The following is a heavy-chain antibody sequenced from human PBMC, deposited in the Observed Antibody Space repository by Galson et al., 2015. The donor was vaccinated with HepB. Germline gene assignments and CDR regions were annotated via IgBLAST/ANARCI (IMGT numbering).Heavy chain of an antibody. Sequence: SVKVSCKASGYTFTSYYMHWVRQAPGQGLEWMGIINPSGDTTRYAQKFQDRVTMTGDTSTSTGYMELSSLRSEDTAMYYCARAYCSSTSCYNNYAMDVWGQGTTVTVSS. J-gene: IGHJ6*02. CDR3: ARAYCSSTSCYNNYAMDV. CDR1: GYTFTSYY. V-gene: IGHV1-46*01. CDR2: INPSGDTT. D-gene: IGHD2-2*02.